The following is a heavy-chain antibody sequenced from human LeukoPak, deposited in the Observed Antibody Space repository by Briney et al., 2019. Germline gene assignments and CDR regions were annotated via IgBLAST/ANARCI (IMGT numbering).Heavy chain of an antibody. CDR2: ISWDGGST. V-gene: IGHV3-43D*03. Sequence: PGGSLRLSCAASGFTFDDYAMHWVRQAPGKGLEWVSLISWDGGSTYYADSVKGRFTISRDNAKNSLYLQMNSLRAEDTALYYCAKDKGTNYYDSSGYFDYWGQGTLVTVSS. D-gene: IGHD3-22*01. J-gene: IGHJ4*02. CDR3: AKDKGTNYYDSSGYFDY. CDR1: GFTFDDYA.